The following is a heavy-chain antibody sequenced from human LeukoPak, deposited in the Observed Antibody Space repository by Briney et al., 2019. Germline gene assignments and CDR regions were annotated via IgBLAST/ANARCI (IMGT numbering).Heavy chain of an antibody. J-gene: IGHJ4*02. CDR1: GGSISSYY. CDR2: IYDSGST. Sequence: SETLSLTCTVSGGSISSYYRTWIRQPPGKGLEWIGHIYDSGSTKYNPSLRSRLTISVDTSKNQFSLKLSSVTAADTAVYYCARALKPTAGTLVDFWGQGTLVTVSS. D-gene: IGHD6-13*01. V-gene: IGHV4-59*01. CDR3: ARALKPTAGTLVDF.